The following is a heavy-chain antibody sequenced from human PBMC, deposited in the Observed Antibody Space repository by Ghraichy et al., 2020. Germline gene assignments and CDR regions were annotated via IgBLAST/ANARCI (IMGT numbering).Heavy chain of an antibody. CDR1: GYSFISYW. Sequence: TCKGSGYSFISYWIGWVRQMPGKGLEWMGIIYPGDSDTRYSPSFQGQVTISADRSNNTAYLRWGGLRASDTAMYYCVRTDGYKSKRLDTWGQGTLVTVSS. V-gene: IGHV5-51*01. J-gene: IGHJ4*02. CDR2: IYPGDSDT. CDR3: VRTDGYKSKRLDT. D-gene: IGHD5-24*01.